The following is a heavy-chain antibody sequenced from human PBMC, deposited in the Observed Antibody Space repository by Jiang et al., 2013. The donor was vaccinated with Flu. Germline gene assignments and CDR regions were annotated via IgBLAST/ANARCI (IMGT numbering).Heavy chain of an antibody. Sequence: TQTLTLTCTFSGFSLSTSGMCVSWIRQPPGKALEWLARIDWDDDKFYSTSLKTRLTISKDTSKNQVVLTMTNMDPVDTATYYCARIPGGTDAFDIWGQGTMVTVSS. CDR3: ARIPGGTDAFDI. J-gene: IGHJ3*02. V-gene: IGHV2-70*16. D-gene: IGHD1-14*01. CDR2: IDWDDDK. CDR1: GFSLSTSGMC.